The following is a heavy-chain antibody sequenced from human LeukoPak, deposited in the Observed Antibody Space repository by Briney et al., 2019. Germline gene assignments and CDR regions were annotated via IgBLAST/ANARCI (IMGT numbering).Heavy chain of an antibody. CDR1: GFTFSTYA. V-gene: IGHV3-23*01. CDR2: ISGSGVST. D-gene: IGHD3-22*01. Sequence: GRSLRLSCAASGFTFSTYAMSWVRQAPGKGLEWVSAISGSGVSTYYADSVKGRFTISRDTSNNTLYLQMNSLRAEDTAVYYCARVYYYDSSGLDYWGQGTLVTVSS. J-gene: IGHJ4*02. CDR3: ARVYYYDSSGLDY.